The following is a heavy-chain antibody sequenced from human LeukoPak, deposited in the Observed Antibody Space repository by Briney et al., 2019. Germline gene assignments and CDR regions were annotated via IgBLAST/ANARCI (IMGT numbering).Heavy chain of an antibody. CDR3: AKDVGKWESLHFFDY. Sequence: GGSLRLSCAASGFTFSNYAMSWVRQAPGKGLEWVSGISGSGGTKYYGDSVKGRFTISRDNSKNTLYLQMNSLRGDDTAVYYCAKDVGKWESLHFFDYWGQGTLVTVSS. V-gene: IGHV3-23*01. J-gene: IGHJ4*02. D-gene: IGHD1-26*01. CDR2: ISGSGGTK. CDR1: GFTFSNYA.